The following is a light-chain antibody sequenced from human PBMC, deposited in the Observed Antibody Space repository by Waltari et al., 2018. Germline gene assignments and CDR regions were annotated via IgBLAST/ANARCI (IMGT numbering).Light chain of an antibody. J-gene: IGKJ1*01. CDR3: QNHERLPAT. CDR2: GAS. Sequence: EVVLTQSPGTLSLSPGETATLSCSASQSIGRYLVWYQQKSGQAPRLLIDGASTRATGIPDRFSGSGSGTDFSLTISRLEAEDFAVYYCQNHERLPATFGQGSKVEMK. CDR1: QSIGRY. V-gene: IGKV3-20*01.